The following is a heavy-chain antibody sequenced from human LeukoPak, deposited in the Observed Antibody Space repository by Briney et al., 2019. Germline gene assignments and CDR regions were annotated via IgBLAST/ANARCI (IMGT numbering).Heavy chain of an antibody. CDR2: IYYSGST. Sequence: SETLSLTCTVSGGSISSGGYYWSWIRQHPGKGLEWIGYIYYSGSTYYNPSLKSRVTISVDTSKNQFSLKLSSVTAADTAVYYCASRYYSSSWYYFDHWGQGTLVTVSS. CDR3: ASRYYSSSWYYFDH. V-gene: IGHV4-31*03. D-gene: IGHD6-13*01. J-gene: IGHJ4*02. CDR1: GGSISSGGYY.